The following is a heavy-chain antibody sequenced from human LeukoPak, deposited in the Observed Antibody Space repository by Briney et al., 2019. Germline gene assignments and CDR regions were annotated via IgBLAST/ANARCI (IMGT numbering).Heavy chain of an antibody. CDR3: ARDQYSSSWYGRYFDY. CDR1: GFTVGSNY. J-gene: IGHJ4*02. Sequence: GGSLRLSCAASGFTVGSNYMTWVRQAPGKGLEWVSVIYNSGSTYYADSVKGRFTISRDNSKNTMYLQMNSLKGEDTAVYYCARDQYSSSWYGRYFDYWGQGTLVTVSS. V-gene: IGHV3-66*01. D-gene: IGHD6-13*01. CDR2: IYNSGST.